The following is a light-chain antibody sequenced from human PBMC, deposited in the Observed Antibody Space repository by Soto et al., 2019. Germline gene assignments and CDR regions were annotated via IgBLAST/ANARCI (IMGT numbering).Light chain of an antibody. CDR2: DAS. J-gene: IGKJ4*01. CDR1: QTVRNNY. V-gene: IGKV3-20*01. CDR3: QQFSSYPPT. Sequence: LTKCPGTLSLAPGERAPLSCRASQTVRNNYLAWYQQKPGQAPRLLIYDASSRATGIPDRFSGGGSGTDFTLTISRLEREDFAVYYCQQFSSYPPTFGGGTKVDIK.